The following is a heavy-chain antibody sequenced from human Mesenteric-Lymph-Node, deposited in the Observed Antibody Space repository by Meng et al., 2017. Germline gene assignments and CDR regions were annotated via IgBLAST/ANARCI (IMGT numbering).Heavy chain of an antibody. CDR2: ISGSGVST. Sequence: GGSLRLSCAASGFTFSDYTMSWVRQAPGKGLEWVSTISGSGVSTYYADSVKGRFTISRDNSKNTLYLQMNSLRAEDTAVYYCAKYYYDSSGYYWYSYYFDYWGQGTLVTVSS. CDR3: AKYYYDSSGYYWYSYYFDY. J-gene: IGHJ4*02. CDR1: GFTFSDYT. D-gene: IGHD3-22*01. V-gene: IGHV3-23*01.